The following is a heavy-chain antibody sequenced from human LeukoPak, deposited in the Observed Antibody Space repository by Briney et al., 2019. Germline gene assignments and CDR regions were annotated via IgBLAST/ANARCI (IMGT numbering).Heavy chain of an antibody. CDR3: ARSYIVVVPAVYFDY. Sequence: ASVKVPCKTSGYTFSTYAIQWVRQAPGQRLEWMGWINGGDGNTKFSQKFQGRVTITRDTSASSSYMELSSLRSEDTAVYYCARSYIVVVPAVYFDYWGQGTLVTVSS. D-gene: IGHD2-2*01. V-gene: IGHV1-3*01. CDR2: INGGDGNT. J-gene: IGHJ4*02. CDR1: GYTFSTYA.